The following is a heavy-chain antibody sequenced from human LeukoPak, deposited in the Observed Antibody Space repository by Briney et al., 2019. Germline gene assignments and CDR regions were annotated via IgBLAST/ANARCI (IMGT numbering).Heavy chain of an antibody. Sequence: PGGSLRLSCAAPGLTFSSYAMSWVRQAPGKGLEWVSTISGSSGSTYYADSVKSRFIISRDNSKNTLYLEMNSLRAEDTAVYYCAKDYGGGIGIAFDYWGQRTLVTVSS. CDR1: GLTFSSYA. CDR3: AKDYGGGIGIAFDY. CDR2: ISGSSGST. V-gene: IGHV3-23*01. D-gene: IGHD6-13*01. J-gene: IGHJ4*02.